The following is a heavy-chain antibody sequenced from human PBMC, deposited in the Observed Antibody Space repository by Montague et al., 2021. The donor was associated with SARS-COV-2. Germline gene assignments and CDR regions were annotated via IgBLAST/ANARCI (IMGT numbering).Heavy chain of an antibody. V-gene: IGHV4-4*07. CDR2: IYPSGGIFDGGRT. CDR1: GGSISGYF. CDR3: ARDSDFSSWHEAEDYFGY. J-gene: IGHJ4*02. D-gene: IGHD6-13*01. Sequence: SETLSLTCTVSGGSISGYFWSWIRQPAGKGLEWIGRIYPSGGIFDGGRTNYHPSLKSRVTVSIDTSRNQFSLSLNSVTAADTAVYFCARDSDFSSWHEAEDYFGYWGQGILVAVSS.